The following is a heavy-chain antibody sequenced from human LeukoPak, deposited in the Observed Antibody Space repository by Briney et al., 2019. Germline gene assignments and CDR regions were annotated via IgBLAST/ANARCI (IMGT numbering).Heavy chain of an antibody. CDR3: ARDYYDSSGYYAGVLGY. CDR1: GYTFTSYY. CDR2: INPSGGST. Sequence: ASVKVSCKASGYTFTSYYIHWVRQAPGRGLEWMGIINPSGGSTSYAQKFQGRVTMTRDTSTSTVYMELSSLRSEDTAVYYCARDYYDSSGYYAGVLGYWGQGTLVTVSS. V-gene: IGHV1-46*01. D-gene: IGHD3-22*01. J-gene: IGHJ4*02.